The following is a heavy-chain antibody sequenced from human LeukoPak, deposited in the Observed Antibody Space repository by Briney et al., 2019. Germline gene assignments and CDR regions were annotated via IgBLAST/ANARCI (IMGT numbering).Heavy chain of an antibody. CDR2: IYHSGST. D-gene: IGHD3-10*01. V-gene: IGHV4-4*02. J-gene: IGHJ4*02. CDR3: ARHVGYGSGRSKYYFDY. Sequence: PSGTLSLTCAVSGGSISSSNWWSWVRQPPGKGPEWIGEIYHSGSTNYNPSLKSRVTISVDKSKDQFSLKLSSVTAADTAVYYCARHVGYGSGRSKYYFDYWGQGTLVTVSS. CDR1: GGSISSSNW.